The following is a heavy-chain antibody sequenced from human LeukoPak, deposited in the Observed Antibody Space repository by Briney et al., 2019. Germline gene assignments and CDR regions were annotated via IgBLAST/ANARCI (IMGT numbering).Heavy chain of an antibody. CDR1: GFTFSRSA. CDR3: VKGRISEDGLDF. V-gene: IGHV3-23*01. D-gene: IGHD6-13*01. CDR2: ISSSGNT. J-gene: IGHJ4*02. Sequence: GGSLRLSCAASGFTFSRSALTWVRQTPGKGLDWVSSISSSGNTYYADSVKGRFTISRDNSKNMLYLQMNSLRAEDTAVYYCVKGRISEDGLDFWGQGTLVTVSS.